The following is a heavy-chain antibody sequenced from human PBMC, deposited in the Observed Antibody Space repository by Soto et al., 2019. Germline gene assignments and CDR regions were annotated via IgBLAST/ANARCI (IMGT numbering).Heavy chain of an antibody. J-gene: IGHJ5*02. D-gene: IGHD4-17*01. CDR1: GGSISSGDYY. CDR3: ARDGAVTTSGHNWFDP. Sequence: QVQLQESGPGLVKPSQTLSLTCTVSGGSISSGDYYWSWIRQPPGKGLEWIGYIYYSGSTYYNPSLQSRLTISVATSKNQFSLKLSSVTAADTAVYYCARDGAVTTSGHNWFDPWGQGTLVTVSS. V-gene: IGHV4-30-4*01. CDR2: IYYSGST.